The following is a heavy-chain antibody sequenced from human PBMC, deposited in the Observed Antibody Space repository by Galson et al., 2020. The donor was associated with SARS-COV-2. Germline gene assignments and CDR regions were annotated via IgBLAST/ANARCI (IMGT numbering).Heavy chain of an antibody. Sequence: GGSLRLSCKASGYTFTSYGISWVRQAPGQRLEWMGWISAYNDNTKYAQNLQGRVTMTTDTSTATAYMELRSLRSDDTAVFYCARTDTIEYYYGSGTGPLVDYWGQGTLVTVSS. V-gene: IGHV1-18*01. CDR3: ARTDTIEYYYGSGTGPLVDY. CDR1: GYTFTSYG. J-gene: IGHJ4*02. D-gene: IGHD3-10*01. CDR2: ISAYNDNT.